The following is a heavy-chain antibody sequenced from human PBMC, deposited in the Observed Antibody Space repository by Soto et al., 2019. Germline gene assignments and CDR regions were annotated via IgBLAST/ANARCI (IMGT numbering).Heavy chain of an antibody. CDR3: ARPDQRWLQPPLGPGYYYGMDV. D-gene: IGHD5-12*01. J-gene: IGHJ6*02. CDR1: GGTFSSYA. CDR2: IIPIFGTA. V-gene: IGHV1-69*13. Sequence: GASVKVSCKASGGTFSSYAISWVRQAPGQGLEWMGGIIPIFGTANYAQKFQGRVTITADESTSTAYMELSSLRSEDTAVYYCARPDQRWLQPPLGPGYYYGMDVWGQGTTVTVSS.